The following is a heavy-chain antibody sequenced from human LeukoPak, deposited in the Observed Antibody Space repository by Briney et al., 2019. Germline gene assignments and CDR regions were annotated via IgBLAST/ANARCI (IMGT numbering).Heavy chain of an antibody. J-gene: IGHJ4*02. CDR1: GFTFSSYA. CDR3: AKVPCSSTNCYEDY. D-gene: IGHD2-2*01. V-gene: IGHV3-23*01. Sequence: GGSLRLSCAASGFTFSSYAMSWVRQAPGKGLEWVSAISGSGGSTFYADSVKGRFTISRDNSKNTLYLQMNSLRAEDTAVYYCAKVPCSSTNCYEDYWGQGTLVTVSS. CDR2: ISGSGGST.